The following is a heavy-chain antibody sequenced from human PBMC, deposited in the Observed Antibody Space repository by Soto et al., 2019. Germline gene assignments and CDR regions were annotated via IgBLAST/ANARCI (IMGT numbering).Heavy chain of an antibody. D-gene: IGHD1-1*01. Sequence: QVRLQESGPGLVKPSETLSLTCTVSGSSISTYYWSWIRQPAGKGLECLGRIYASGTTTYNPSLRSRFPMSVDTSKNQFSLNLNSVTAADTAVYYCARESRSELGTVEYWGQGTLVTVAS. CDR3: ARESRSELGTVEY. CDR1: GSSISTYY. J-gene: IGHJ4*02. CDR2: IYASGTT. V-gene: IGHV4-4*07.